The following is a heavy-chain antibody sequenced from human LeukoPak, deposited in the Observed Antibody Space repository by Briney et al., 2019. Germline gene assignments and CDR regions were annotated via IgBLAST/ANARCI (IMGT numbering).Heavy chain of an antibody. Sequence: PSETLSLTCTVSGGSISNYSWNWIRQPAGKGLEWIGRFHISGTANYNPSLKSRLTMSADTSKNQFSLKLSSVTAADTAVYYCARRKMVRVVSDYWGQGTLVTVSS. CDR3: ARRKMVRVVSDY. V-gene: IGHV4-4*07. J-gene: IGHJ4*02. D-gene: IGHD3-10*01. CDR1: GGSISNYS. CDR2: FHISGTA.